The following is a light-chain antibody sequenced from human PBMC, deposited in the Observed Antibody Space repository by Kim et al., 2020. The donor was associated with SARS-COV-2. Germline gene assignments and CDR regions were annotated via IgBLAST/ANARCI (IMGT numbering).Light chain of an antibody. CDR3: TSHANDNYV. CDR2: EIT. V-gene: IGLV2-8*01. CDR1: STDIVTYNY. Sequence: PGQSVTISCSGTSTDIVTYNYVSWYQQHPGKAPKLIIYEITKRPSGVPDRFSGSRSGDTASLTVSGLQSEDEADYYCTSHANDNYVFGTGTKVTVL. J-gene: IGLJ1*01.